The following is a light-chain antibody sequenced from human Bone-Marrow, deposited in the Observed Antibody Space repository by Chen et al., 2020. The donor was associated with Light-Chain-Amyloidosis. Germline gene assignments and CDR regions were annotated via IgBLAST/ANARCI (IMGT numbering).Light chain of an antibody. Sequence: SYELTQPPSLSVSPGQTARITCSGEKLGERYACWYQQKPGQSPVLVIQQDNKRPSGIPERFSGSTSGNIATLTISGTQTEDEAVYYCQAWDTSSAPFGGGTKLTV. J-gene: IGLJ2*01. CDR3: QAWDTSSAP. V-gene: IGLV3-1*01. CDR1: KLGERY. CDR2: QDN.